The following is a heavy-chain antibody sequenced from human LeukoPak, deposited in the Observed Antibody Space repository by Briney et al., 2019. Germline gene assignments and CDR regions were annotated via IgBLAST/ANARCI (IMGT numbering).Heavy chain of an antibody. J-gene: IGHJ4*02. CDR1: GGSISSYY. D-gene: IGHD6-13*01. V-gene: IGHV4-39*01. CDR3: ARGRTAAGQYYFDY. Sequence: SETLSLTCNVSGGSISSYYWGWIRQPPGKGLEWIGSIYYSGRTYNNPSLKSRVTISVDTSKNQFSLKLNSVTAADTAVYYCARGRTAAGQYYFDYWGQGTLVTVSS. CDR2: IYYSGRT.